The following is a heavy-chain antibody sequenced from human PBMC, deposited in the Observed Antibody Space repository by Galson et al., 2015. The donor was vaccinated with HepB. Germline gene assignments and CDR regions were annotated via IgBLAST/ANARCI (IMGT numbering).Heavy chain of an antibody. J-gene: IGHJ4*02. CDR2: IYYSGST. V-gene: IGHV4-59*01. Sequence: LSLTCTVSGGSISSYYWSWIRQPPGKGLEWIGYIYYSGSTNYNPSLKSRVTISVDTSKNQFSLKLSSVTAADTAVYYCARVTVGYYDSSGYYYVYFDYWGQGTLVTVSS. CDR3: ARVTVGYYDSSGYYYVYFDY. CDR1: GGSISSYY. D-gene: IGHD3-22*01.